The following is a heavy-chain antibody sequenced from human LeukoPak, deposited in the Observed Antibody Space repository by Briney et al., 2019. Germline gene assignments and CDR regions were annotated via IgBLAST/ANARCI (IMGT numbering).Heavy chain of an antibody. J-gene: IGHJ5*02. CDR2: IYSGGST. Sequence: GGSLRLSCAASGFTFSSYWMHWVRQAPGKGLEWVSVIYSGGSTYYADSVKGRFTISRDNSKNTLYLQMNSLRAEDTAVYYCARHTVVTPGNWFDPWGQGTLVTVSS. D-gene: IGHD4-23*01. V-gene: IGHV3-66*04. CDR3: ARHTVVTPGNWFDP. CDR1: GFTFSSYW.